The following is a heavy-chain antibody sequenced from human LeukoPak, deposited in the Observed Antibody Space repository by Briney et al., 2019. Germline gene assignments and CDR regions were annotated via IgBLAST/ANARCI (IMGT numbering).Heavy chain of an antibody. CDR1: TFSFSTYA. CDR3: AKDAQPRSRWFDP. D-gene: IGHD3-16*01. V-gene: IGHV3-7*03. CDR2: IKQDGSEK. Sequence: GGSLRLSCAASTFSFSTYAMHWVRQAPGKGLEWVANIKQDGSEKYYVDSVKGRFTISRDNAKNSLYLQMNTLRAEDTAMYYCAKDAQPRSRWFDPWGQGTLVTVSS. J-gene: IGHJ5*02.